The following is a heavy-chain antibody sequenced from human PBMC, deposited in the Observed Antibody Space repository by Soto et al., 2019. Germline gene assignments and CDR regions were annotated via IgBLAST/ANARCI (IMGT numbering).Heavy chain of an antibody. CDR3: ARDVSPGSSSMYLAAFDI. CDR1: GFAFGSYW. Sequence: EVQLVESGGTLVQPGGSLRLSCEGSGFAFGSYWMTWVRQAPGTGLEWVANIRGDGSKKSYLDSVSGRFTIFRDNSENSLSLQMNSLRDEDTALYYCARDVSPGSSSMYLAAFDIWGQGTRVTVSS. D-gene: IGHD6-13*01. V-gene: IGHV3-7*05. CDR2: IRGDGSKK. J-gene: IGHJ3*02.